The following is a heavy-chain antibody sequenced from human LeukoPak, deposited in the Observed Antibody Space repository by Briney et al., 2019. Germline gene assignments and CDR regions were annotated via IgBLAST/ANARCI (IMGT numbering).Heavy chain of an antibody. J-gene: IGHJ4*02. CDR3: TRDSSYGDYSTAFDY. CDR1: EYIFSNYA. Sequence: GGSLRLSCADSEYIFSNYAMTWVRQAPGKGLEWVSSSGSTTDYSDSVKGRFTISRDNSKNTLYLQMNSLRADDTAVYYCTRDSSYGDYSTAFDYWGQGALVTVSS. CDR2: SGSTT. V-gene: IGHV3-23*01. D-gene: IGHD4-17*01.